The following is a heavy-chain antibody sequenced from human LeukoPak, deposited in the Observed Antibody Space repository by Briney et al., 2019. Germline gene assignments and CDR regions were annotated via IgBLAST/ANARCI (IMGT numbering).Heavy chain of an antibody. CDR2: ISYDGSNK. D-gene: IGHD3-22*01. J-gene: IGHJ4*02. CDR1: GFTFSSYG. V-gene: IGHV3-30*18. CDR3: AKDHLIYYDSSGYYPGY. Sequence: PGGSLRLSCAASGFTFSSYGMHWVRQAPGKGLEWVAVISYDGSNKYYADSVKGRFTISRDNSKNTLYLQMNSLRAEDTAVYYCAKDHLIYYDSSGYYPGYWGQGTLVTVSS.